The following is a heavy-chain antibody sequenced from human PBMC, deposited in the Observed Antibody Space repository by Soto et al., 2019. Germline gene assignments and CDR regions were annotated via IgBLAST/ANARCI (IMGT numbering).Heavy chain of an antibody. J-gene: IGHJ6*02. D-gene: IGHD4-17*01. V-gene: IGHV4-38-2*02. CDR3: ARDPTVTTLYSYYYYGMDV. Sequence: SETLSLTCTVSGYSISSGYYWGWIRQPPGKGLEWIGSIYHSGSTYYNPSLKSRVTISVDTYKNQFSLKLSSVTAADTAVYYCARDPTVTTLYSYYYYGMDVWGQGTTVTVSS. CDR1: GYSISSGYY. CDR2: IYHSGST.